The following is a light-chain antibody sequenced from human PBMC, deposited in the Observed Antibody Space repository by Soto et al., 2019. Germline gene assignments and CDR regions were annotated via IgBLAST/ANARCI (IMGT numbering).Light chain of an antibody. CDR1: QYISTY. CDR3: QERYSTS. J-gene: IGKJ1*01. V-gene: IGKV1-39*01. Sequence: DIPRTPSPSTLSSSVGDNLTITCRESQYISTYLNCYEQKPGKAPKLLIYVASNLQSGVPSRFSGSGSGTDFTLTICSLQPDDIPTYYCQERYSTSFGQGTKVDI. CDR2: VAS.